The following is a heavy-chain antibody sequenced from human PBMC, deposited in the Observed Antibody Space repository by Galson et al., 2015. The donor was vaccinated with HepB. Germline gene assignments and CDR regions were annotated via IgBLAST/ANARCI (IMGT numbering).Heavy chain of an antibody. D-gene: IGHD3-3*01. CDR1: GFTFSSYS. CDR3: ARDWDSGYYREPYDY. J-gene: IGHJ4*02. CDR2: ISSSSSTI. V-gene: IGHV3-48*01. Sequence: SLRLSCAASGFTFSSYSMNWVRQAPGKGLEWVSYISSSSSTIYYADSVKGRFTISRDNAKNSLYLQMNSLRAEDTAVYYCARDWDSGYYREPYDYWGQGTLVTVSS.